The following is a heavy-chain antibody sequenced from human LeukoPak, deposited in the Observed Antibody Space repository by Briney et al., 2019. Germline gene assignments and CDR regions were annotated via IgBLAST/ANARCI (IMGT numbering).Heavy chain of an antibody. CDR2: IYYSGST. CDR1: GGSISSSSYY. J-gene: IGHJ4*02. Sequence: PSETLSLTCTVSGGSISSSSYYWGWIRQPPGKGLEWLGSIYYSGSTYYNPSLKSRVTISVDASKNQFSLKLSSVTAADTAVYYCARLLVAVAGLAFFDYWGQGTLVTVSS. D-gene: IGHD6-19*01. CDR3: ARLLVAVAGLAFFDY. V-gene: IGHV4-39*01.